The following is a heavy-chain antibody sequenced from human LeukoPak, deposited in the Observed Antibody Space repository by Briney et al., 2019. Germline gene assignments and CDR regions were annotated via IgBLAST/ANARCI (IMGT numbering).Heavy chain of an antibody. D-gene: IGHD2-21*02. CDR1: GFTFSNYF. V-gene: IGHV3-21*01. Sequence: GGSLRLSCAASGFTFSNYFVNWVRQAPGKGLEWFSAISSTSSYIYYADSVKGRFTISRDNAKNSLYLQMNSLRAEDTAAYYCARGLCGGDCYSDWGQGTLVTVSS. J-gene: IGHJ4*02. CDR3: ARGLCGGDCYSD. CDR2: ISSTSSYI.